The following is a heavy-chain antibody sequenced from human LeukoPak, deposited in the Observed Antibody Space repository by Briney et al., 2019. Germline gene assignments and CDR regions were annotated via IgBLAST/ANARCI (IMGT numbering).Heavy chain of an antibody. D-gene: IGHD5-18*01. CDR3: ARDRARGYSYGPVGLNGMDV. V-gene: IGHV3-13*01. J-gene: IGHJ6*02. CDR2: IGTAGDT. CDR1: GFTFSSYD. Sequence: PGGSLRLSCAASGFTFSSYDMHWVRQATGKGLEWVSAIGTAGDTYYPGSVKGRFTISRGNAKNSLYLQMNSLRAEDTAVYYCARDRARGYSYGPVGLNGMDVWGQGTTVTVSS.